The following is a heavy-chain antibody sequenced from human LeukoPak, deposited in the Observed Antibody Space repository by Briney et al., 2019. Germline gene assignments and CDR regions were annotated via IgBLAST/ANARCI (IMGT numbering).Heavy chain of an antibody. CDR1: GFTVSSNY. V-gene: IGHV3-66*04. CDR2: IYSGGST. J-gene: IGHJ3*02. CDR3: ARPIRIRGYSYGPLNAFDI. Sequence: QAGGSLRLSCAASGFTVSSNYMSWVRQAPGKGLEWVSVIYSGGSTYYADSVKGRLTISRDNSKNTLYLQMNSLRAEDTAVYYCARPIRIRGYSYGPLNAFDIWGQGTMVTVSS. D-gene: IGHD5-18*01.